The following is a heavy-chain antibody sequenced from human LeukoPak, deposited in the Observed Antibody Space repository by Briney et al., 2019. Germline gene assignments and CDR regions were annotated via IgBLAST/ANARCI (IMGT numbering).Heavy chain of an antibody. D-gene: IGHD1-26*01. J-gene: IGHJ6*03. Sequence: ASVKVSCNASGDIFNSYSVSWVRQAPGQGLEWVGGIIPIFGSTNYAQKFQGRVTITTDQSTRTAYMELNSLSSDDTAVYYCARVGRSRGSLPNSYYYMDVWGKGTTVTVSS. V-gene: IGHV1-69*05. CDR2: IIPIFGST. CDR1: GDIFNSYS. CDR3: ARVGRSRGSLPNSYYYMDV.